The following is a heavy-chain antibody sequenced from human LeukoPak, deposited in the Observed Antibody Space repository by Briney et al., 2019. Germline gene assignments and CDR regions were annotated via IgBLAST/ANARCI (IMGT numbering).Heavy chain of an antibody. V-gene: IGHV1-3*01. CDR1: RYTFTSYA. J-gene: IGHJ4*02. CDR3: ARARVVPAAIGYNY. D-gene: IGHD2-2*02. Sequence: ASVKVSCKASRYTFTSYAMHWVRQAPGQRLERMGWINAGNGNTKYSQKFQGRVTITRDTSASTAYMELSILRSEDTAVYYCARARVVPAAIGYNYWGQGTLVTVSS. CDR2: INAGNGNT.